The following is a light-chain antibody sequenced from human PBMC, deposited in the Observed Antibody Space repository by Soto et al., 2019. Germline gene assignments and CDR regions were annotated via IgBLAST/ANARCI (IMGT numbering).Light chain of an antibody. CDR3: QQYGSSPRT. CDR1: QSVSSTY. V-gene: IGKV3-20*01. CDR2: GAS. Sequence: DIVLTQSPGTLSLSPGERATLSCRASQSVSSTYLAWYQQKPGQAPSLLMYGASRRATGIPERFSGSGSGTDFTLTISRLEPEDFALYYCQQYGSSPRTFGQGTKVDIK. J-gene: IGKJ1*01.